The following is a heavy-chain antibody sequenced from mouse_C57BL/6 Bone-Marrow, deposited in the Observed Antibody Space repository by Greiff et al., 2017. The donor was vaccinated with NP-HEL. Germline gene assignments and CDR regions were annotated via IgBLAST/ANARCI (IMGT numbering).Heavy chain of an antibody. CDR1: GYTFTSYW. D-gene: IGHD2-3*01. J-gene: IGHJ1*03. CDR2: INPSNGGT. CDR3: AREVYDGFPYWYFDV. V-gene: IGHV1-53*01. Sequence: QVQLKQPGTELVKPGASVKLSCKASGYTFTSYWMHWVKQRPGQGLEWIGNINPSNGGTNYNEKFKSKATLTVDKSSSTAYMQLSSLTSEDSAVYYCAREVYDGFPYWYFDVWGTGTTVTVSS.